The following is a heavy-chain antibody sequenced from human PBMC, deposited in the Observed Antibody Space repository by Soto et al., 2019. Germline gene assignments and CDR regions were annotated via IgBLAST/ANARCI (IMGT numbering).Heavy chain of an antibody. V-gene: IGHV1-69*01. CDR2: IIPIFSTA. D-gene: IGHD3-3*01. Sequence: QVQLAQSGAEVKKPGSSVKVSCKASGGTFSSYAISWVRQAPGQGLEWMGGIIPIFSTANYEQKFQGRVTITADESTSTVYVALSSLRSEDTAVFYCASSRITIFGVPPMATYYYYGMDVWGQGTTVTVSS. J-gene: IGHJ6*02. CDR1: GGTFSSYA. CDR3: ASSRITIFGVPPMATYYYYGMDV.